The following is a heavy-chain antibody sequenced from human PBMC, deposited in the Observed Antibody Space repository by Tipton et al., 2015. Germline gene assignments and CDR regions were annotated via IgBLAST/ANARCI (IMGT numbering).Heavy chain of an antibody. V-gene: IGHV3-21*01. D-gene: IGHD3-10*01. CDR1: GFTLSSYS. Sequence: SLRLSCATSGFTLSSYSMNWVRQAPGKGLEWVSSITSSSGYIYYADSVKGRFTISRDNAKNSLYLQMNGLSTEDTAVYYCARERSGSGNYYKEYYSYYYGMDVWGQGTTVTVSS. J-gene: IGHJ6*02. CDR3: ARERSGSGNYYKEYYSYYYGMDV. CDR2: ITSSSGYI.